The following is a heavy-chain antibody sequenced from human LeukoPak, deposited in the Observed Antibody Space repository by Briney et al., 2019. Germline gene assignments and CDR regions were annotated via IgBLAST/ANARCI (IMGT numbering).Heavy chain of an antibody. V-gene: IGHV1-2*02. Sequence: ASVKVSCKASGYTFTGYYMHWVRRAPGQGLEWMGWINPNSGGTNYAQKFQGRVTMTRDTSISTAYMELSRLRSDDTAVYYCARTQTPSKYSNSSFWGQGTLVTVSS. CDR3: ARTQTPSKYSNSSF. CDR1: GYTFTGYY. J-gene: IGHJ4*02. D-gene: IGHD6-6*01. CDR2: INPNSGGT.